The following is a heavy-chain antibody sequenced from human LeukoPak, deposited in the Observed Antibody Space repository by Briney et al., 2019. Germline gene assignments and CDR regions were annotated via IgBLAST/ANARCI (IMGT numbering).Heavy chain of an antibody. D-gene: IGHD3-3*01. Sequence: PSGTLSLTCGVSGGSVTSTNWWTWVRQPPGKGLEWIGEVHLDGRTNYNPSLKSRLTMSVDLSENHISLKLTSVTAADTAVYYCAREGGFFRPLDYSGQGTLVTVSS. J-gene: IGHJ4*02. V-gene: IGHV4-4*02. CDR3: AREGGFFRPLDY. CDR1: GGSVTSTNW. CDR2: VHLDGRT.